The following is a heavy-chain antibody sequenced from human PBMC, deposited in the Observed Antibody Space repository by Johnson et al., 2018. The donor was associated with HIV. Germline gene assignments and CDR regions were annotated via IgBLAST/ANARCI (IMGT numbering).Heavy chain of an antibody. V-gene: IGHV3-30*02. Sequence: VQLVESGGGVVQPGGSLRLSCAASGFTFSSYGMHWVRQAPGKGLEWVAFIRSDGSNKYYADSVKGRFTISRDNSKNTLYLQMNTLTAEDTTVYYCAKLQYCSSGSCYFDALDIWGQGTMVPVSS. D-gene: IGHD2-15*01. J-gene: IGHJ3*02. CDR2: IRSDGSNK. CDR1: GFTFSSYG. CDR3: AKLQYCSSGSCYFDALDI.